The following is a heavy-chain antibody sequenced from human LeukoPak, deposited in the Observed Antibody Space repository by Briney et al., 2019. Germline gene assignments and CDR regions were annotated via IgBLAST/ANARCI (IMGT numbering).Heavy chain of an antibody. Sequence: PGGSLRVSCAASGFSFSNYAMSWVRQAPGKGLEWVGHIKSKTDGGTTDYAAPVKGRFTISRDDSKTTLYLQMNSLKTEDTALYYCTTYVPDCSGGRCYYYFDYWGQGTLVTVSS. V-gene: IGHV3-15*01. CDR2: IKSKTDGGTT. CDR1: GFSFSNYA. J-gene: IGHJ4*02. D-gene: IGHD2-15*01. CDR3: TTYVPDCSGGRCYYYFDY.